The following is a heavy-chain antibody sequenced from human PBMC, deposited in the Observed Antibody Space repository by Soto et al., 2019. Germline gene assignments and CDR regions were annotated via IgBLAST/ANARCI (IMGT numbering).Heavy chain of an antibody. CDR3: AREKASTSLLAHYYYAMDV. CDR1: GYTFINYY. J-gene: IGHJ6*02. Sequence: ASVKVSCKSSGYTFINYYVHWVRQAPGQGLEWMGMINPSGGRTTYPQKFQGRVTMTRDTSTSTVYVELSSLRSDDTAVFYCAREKASTSLLAHYYYAMDVWGQGTTVTVSS. V-gene: IGHV1-46*01. CDR2: INPSGGRT.